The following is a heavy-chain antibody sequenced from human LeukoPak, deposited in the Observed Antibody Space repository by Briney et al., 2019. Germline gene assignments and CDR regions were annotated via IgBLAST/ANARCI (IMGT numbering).Heavy chain of an antibody. D-gene: IGHD6-19*01. V-gene: IGHV3-48*02. CDR1: GFTFSSYS. J-gene: IGHJ4*02. CDR2: ISSSSSTI. CDR3: ARDGLGGSGSGWYVRGYYFDY. Sequence: GGSLRLSCAASGFTFSSYSMNWVRQAPGKGLEWVSYISSSSSTIYYADSVKGRFTISRDNAKNSLYLQMNSLRDEDTAVYYCARDGLGGSGSGWYVRGYYFDYWGQGTLVTVSS.